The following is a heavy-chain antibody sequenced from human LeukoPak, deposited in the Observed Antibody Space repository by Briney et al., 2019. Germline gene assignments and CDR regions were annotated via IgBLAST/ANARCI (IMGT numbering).Heavy chain of an antibody. J-gene: IGHJ4*02. CDR2: ISSSGSTI. CDR1: GFTFSSYE. D-gene: IGHD3-22*01. CDR3: ARGRMGYYESSGYYYEGYYFDY. Sequence: PGGSLRLSCAASGFTFSSYEMNWVRQAPGKGLEWVSYISSSGSTIYYADSVKGRFTMSRDNAKNSLNLEMNSLRAEDTAVYHCARGRMGYYESSGYYYEGYYFDYWGQGTLVTVSS. V-gene: IGHV3-48*03.